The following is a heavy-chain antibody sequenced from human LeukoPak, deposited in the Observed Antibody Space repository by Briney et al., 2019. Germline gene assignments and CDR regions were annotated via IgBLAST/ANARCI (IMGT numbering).Heavy chain of an antibody. CDR1: GYTFTTNG. CDR3: AVIPGYNWNDGLRDY. V-gene: IGHV1-18*01. CDR2: ISAYSGNT. J-gene: IGHJ4*02. Sequence: ASVKVSCKASGYTFTTNGISWVRQAPGQGLEWMGWISAYSGNTIYAQKLQGRVTMTTDTSTRTIYMELRSLTSDDTAVYYCAVIPGYNWNDGLRDYWGQGTLVTVSS. D-gene: IGHD1-1*01.